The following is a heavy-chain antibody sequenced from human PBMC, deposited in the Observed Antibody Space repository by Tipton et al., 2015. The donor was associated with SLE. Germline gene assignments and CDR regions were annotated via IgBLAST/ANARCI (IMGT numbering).Heavy chain of an antibody. J-gene: IGHJ6*02. CDR1: GFTFSSYA. D-gene: IGHD6-13*01. CDR3: ARDTAAAGKGPGMDV. CDR2: ISGSGGST. Sequence: SLRLSCAASGFTFSSYAMSWVRQAPGKGLEWVSAISGSGGSTYYADSVKGRFTISRDNSKNTFYLQLNSLRAEDTAVYYCARDTAAAGKGPGMDVWGQGTTVTVSS. V-gene: IGHV3-23*01.